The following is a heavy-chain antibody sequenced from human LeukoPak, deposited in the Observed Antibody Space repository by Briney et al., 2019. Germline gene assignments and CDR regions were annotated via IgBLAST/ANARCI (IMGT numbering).Heavy chain of an antibody. V-gene: IGHV3-48*03. CDR1: GFTFDDYG. CDR2: ISSSGSTT. Sequence: GGSLRLSCAASGFTFDDYGMSWVRQAPGKGLEWVSYISSSGSTTYYADSVKGRFTISRDNAKNSLYLQMNSLRAEDTAVYYCARAQWLITLYYFDYWGQGTLVTVSS. D-gene: IGHD6-19*01. CDR3: ARAQWLITLYYFDY. J-gene: IGHJ4*02.